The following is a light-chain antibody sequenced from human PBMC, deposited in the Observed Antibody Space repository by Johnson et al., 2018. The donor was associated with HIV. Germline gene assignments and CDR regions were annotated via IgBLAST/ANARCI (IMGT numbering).Light chain of an antibody. CDR3: GTWDSSLSAGV. J-gene: IGLJ1*01. CDR2: DNN. CDR1: SSNIGNNY. Sequence: QSMLTQPPSVSAAPGQKVTISCSGSSSNIGNNYVSWYQQLPGTAPKLLIYDNNKRPSGIPDRFSGSKSGTSATLGITGLQTGDEADYYCGTWDSSLSAGVFGTGTKATVL. V-gene: IGLV1-51*01.